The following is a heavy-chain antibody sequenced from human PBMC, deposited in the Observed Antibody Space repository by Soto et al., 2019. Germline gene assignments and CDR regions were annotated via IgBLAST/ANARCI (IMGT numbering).Heavy chain of an antibody. CDR3: ARVYEYQILAFAALNI. Sequence: QVLLVQSGAEVKKPGSSVKVSCKASGGAFSRYAISWVRQAPGQGLEWVGGIFPMYGTPVYAQKLQGRVTLTADDATTTAYMELSGLRYEDTAFYYCARVYEYQILAFAALNIWSQGTMVTVSS. CDR1: GGAFSRYA. CDR2: IFPMYGTP. V-gene: IGHV1-69*01. D-gene: IGHD3-3*02. J-gene: IGHJ3*02.